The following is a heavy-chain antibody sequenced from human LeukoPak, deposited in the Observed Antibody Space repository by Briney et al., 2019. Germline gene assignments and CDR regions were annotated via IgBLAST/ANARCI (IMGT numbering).Heavy chain of an antibody. D-gene: IGHD5-12*01. V-gene: IGHV1-24*01. CDR1: GYTFTGYY. Sequence: ASVKVSCKASGYTFTGYYMHWVRQAPGKGLEWMGGFDPEDGETIYAQKFQGRVTMTEDTSTDTAYMELSSLRSEDTAVYYCATEWLGDPPGFDYWGQGTLVTVSS. CDR3: ATEWLGDPPGFDY. CDR2: FDPEDGET. J-gene: IGHJ4*02.